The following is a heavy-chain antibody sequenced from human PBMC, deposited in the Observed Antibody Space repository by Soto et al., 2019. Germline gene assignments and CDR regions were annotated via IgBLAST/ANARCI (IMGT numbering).Heavy chain of an antibody. D-gene: IGHD5-12*01. Sequence: PGGSLRLSCASSGVTFITYWMHWVRQAPGKGLVWVSRINSDGTKTTYADSVKGRFTISRDNAKNTVYLQMNSLTAEDTAVYYCATVATNSYDWLDPWGQGTLVTVSS. J-gene: IGHJ5*02. V-gene: IGHV3-74*01. CDR2: INSDGTKT. CDR1: GVTFITYW. CDR3: ATVATNSYDWLDP.